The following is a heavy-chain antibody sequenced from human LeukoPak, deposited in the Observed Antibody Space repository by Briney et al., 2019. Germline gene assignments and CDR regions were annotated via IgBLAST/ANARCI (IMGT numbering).Heavy chain of an antibody. D-gene: IGHD3-10*01. J-gene: IGHJ4*02. Sequence: GGSLRLSCAASGFTFSTYWMSWVRQAPGKGLEWVANIKRDGSEKYYVDSVKGRFTISRDNAKNSLYLQMHSLRAEDTAMYYCARDAGSGSLFDYWGQGTLVTVFS. CDR1: GFTFSTYW. CDR2: IKRDGSEK. CDR3: ARDAGSGSLFDY. V-gene: IGHV3-7*05.